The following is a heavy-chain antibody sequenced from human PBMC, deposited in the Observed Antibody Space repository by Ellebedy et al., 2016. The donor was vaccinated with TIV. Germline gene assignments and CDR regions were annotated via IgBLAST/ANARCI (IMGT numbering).Heavy chain of an antibody. Sequence: GESLKISCAASGFTFSTYSMNWVRLAPGKGLEWISYISKSDTTYYADSVRGRFTISRDNAKRSLYLQMNSLRLEDTAVYYCARDAMIWIFDSWGQGTLVTVSS. CDR3: ARDAMIWIFDS. J-gene: IGHJ4*02. V-gene: IGHV3-48*01. CDR2: ISKSDTT. D-gene: IGHD3-22*01. CDR1: GFTFSTYS.